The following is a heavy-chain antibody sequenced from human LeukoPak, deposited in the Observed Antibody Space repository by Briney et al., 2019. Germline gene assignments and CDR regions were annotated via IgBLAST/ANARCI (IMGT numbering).Heavy chain of an antibody. D-gene: IGHD2-2*02. CDR2: ISSDGNST. Sequence: GGSLRLSCAVSGFTFSSGYMHWVRQPPGKGPVWVSRISSDGNSTIYADSVKGRFTISRDDARNTLYLQMNSLRDADTAVYYCARYTGGGVYWGQGTLVTVSS. CDR3: ARYTGGGVY. J-gene: IGHJ4*02. V-gene: IGHV3-74*01. CDR1: GFTFSSGY.